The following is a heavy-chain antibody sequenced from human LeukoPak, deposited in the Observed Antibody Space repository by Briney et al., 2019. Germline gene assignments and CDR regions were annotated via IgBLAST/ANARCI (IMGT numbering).Heavy chain of an antibody. J-gene: IGHJ1*01. V-gene: IGHV5-51*01. CDR3: ASREDSSGASYFQH. CDR2: IYPGDSDT. D-gene: IGHD3-22*01. Sequence: KGGESLKISCKGSGYSFTSYWIGWVRQMLGKGLEWMGIIYPGDSDTRYSPSFQGQVTISADKSISTAYQQWSSLKASDTAMYYCASREDSSGASYFQHWGQGTLVTVSS. CDR1: GYSFTSYW.